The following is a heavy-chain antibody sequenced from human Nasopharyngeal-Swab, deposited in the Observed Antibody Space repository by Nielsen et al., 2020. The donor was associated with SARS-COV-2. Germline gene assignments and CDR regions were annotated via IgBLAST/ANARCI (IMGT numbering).Heavy chain of an antibody. J-gene: IGHJ6*02. V-gene: IGHV1-24*01. Sequence: ASVKVSCKVSGYTLTELSMHWVRQAPGKGLEWMGGFDPEDGETIYAQKFQGRVTMTEVTSTDTAYMELSSLRSEDTAVYYWATGVIAARLLYYYGMDVWGQGTTVTVSS. CDR3: ATGVIAARLLYYYGMDV. D-gene: IGHD6-6*01. CDR1: GYTLTELS. CDR2: FDPEDGET.